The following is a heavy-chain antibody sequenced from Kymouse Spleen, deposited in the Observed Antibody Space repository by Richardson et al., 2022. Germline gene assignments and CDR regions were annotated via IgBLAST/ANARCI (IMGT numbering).Heavy chain of an antibody. V-gene: IGHV4-34*01. D-gene: IGHD2-2*02. CDR3: ARGYIVVVPAAMRDNWFDP. CDR1: GGSFSGYY. CDR2: INHSGST. J-gene: IGHJ5*02. Sequence: QVQLQQWGAGLLKPSETLSLTCAVYGGSFSGYYWSWIRQPPGKGLEWIGEINHSGSTNYNPSLKSRVTISVDTSKNQFSLKLSSVTAADTAVYYCARGYIVVVPAAMRDNWFDPWGQGTLVTVSS.